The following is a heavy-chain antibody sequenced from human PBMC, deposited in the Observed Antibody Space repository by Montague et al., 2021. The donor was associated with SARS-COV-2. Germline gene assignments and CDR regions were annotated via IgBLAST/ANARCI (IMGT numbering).Heavy chain of an antibody. CDR2: SNHSGGT. V-gene: IGHV4-34*01. CDR1: GGSFSGYY. D-gene: IGHD6-25*01. Sequence: SETLSLTCAVYGGSFSGYYWSWIRRPPGKGLEWIGESNHSGGTNYNPYLKGRVTISVDTSKNQFSLKLTSVTAADTAAYYCARGLSGSYSGGWVPVALLAFLRCRAVWAEGPTVTV. CDR3: ARGLSGSYSGGWVPVALLAFLRCRAV. J-gene: IGHJ6*02.